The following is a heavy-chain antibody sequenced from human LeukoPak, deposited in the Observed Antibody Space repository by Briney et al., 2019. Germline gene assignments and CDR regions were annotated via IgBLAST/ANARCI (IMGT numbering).Heavy chain of an antibody. Sequence: GESLKISCKGSGYSFTSYWIGWVRQMPGKGLEWMGIIYPGDSDTRHSPSFQGQVTISADKSISTAYLQCSSLKASDTAMYYCARVGADYDILTGYDYWGQGTLVTVSS. CDR2: IYPGDSDT. D-gene: IGHD3-9*01. J-gene: IGHJ4*02. CDR1: GYSFTSYW. V-gene: IGHV5-51*01. CDR3: ARVGADYDILTGYDY.